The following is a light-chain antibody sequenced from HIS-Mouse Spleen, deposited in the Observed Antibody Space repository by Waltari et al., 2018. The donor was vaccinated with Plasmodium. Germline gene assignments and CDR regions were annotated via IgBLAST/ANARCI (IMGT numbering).Light chain of an antibody. CDR3: QQYNNWSFT. Sequence: EIVMTQSPATLSVSPGERATLSCRASQRVSSNLAWYQQKPGQAPSLLTYGASTRATGIPARFSGSGSGTEFTLTISSLQSEDFAVYYCQQYNNWSFTFGPGTKVDIK. V-gene: IGKV3-15*01. CDR2: GAS. CDR1: QRVSSN. J-gene: IGKJ3*01.